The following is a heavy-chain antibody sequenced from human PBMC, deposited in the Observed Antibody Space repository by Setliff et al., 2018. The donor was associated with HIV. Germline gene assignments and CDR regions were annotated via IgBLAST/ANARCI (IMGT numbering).Heavy chain of an antibody. CDR3: VRGPQSTPH. J-gene: IGHJ4*02. V-gene: IGHV3-74*01. D-gene: IGHD4-17*01. CDR1: GVTFSSYW. CDR2: INGDGDTT. Sequence: GGSLRLSCTASGVTFSSYWMHWVRQAPGKGLLWVSRINGDGDTTYYADSVKGRFTISRDNAKNTVYLQMNSLRVDDTAIYYCVRGPQSTPHWGQGTLVTVS.